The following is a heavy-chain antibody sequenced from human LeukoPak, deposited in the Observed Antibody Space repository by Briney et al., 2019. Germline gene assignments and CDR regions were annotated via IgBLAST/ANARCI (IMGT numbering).Heavy chain of an antibody. V-gene: IGHV3-13*01. CDR3: ARFGYVAAVDV. CDR1: GFTFIDYD. D-gene: IGHD2-15*01. J-gene: IGHJ4*02. Sequence: GGSLRLSCAASGFTFIDYDMHWVRQVIGKGLEWVSAIGIRGDTHYSGSVKGRFTISRENAESSLYLQMNSLRAEDTAVYHCARFGYVAAVDVWGQGTPVTVSS. CDR2: IGIRGDT.